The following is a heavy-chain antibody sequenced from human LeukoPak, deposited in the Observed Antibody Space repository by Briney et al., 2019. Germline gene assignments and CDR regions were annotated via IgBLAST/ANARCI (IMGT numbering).Heavy chain of an antibody. CDR1: SGSISSYY. Sequence: SETLSLTCTVSSGSISSYYWSWIRQPPGKGLEWIGYIYYSGSTNYNPSLKSRVTISVDTSKNQFSLKLSSVTAADTAVYYCARGKKNGSGRNYYYYYYMDVWGKGTTVTVSS. D-gene: IGHD3-10*01. J-gene: IGHJ6*03. CDR3: ARGKKNGSGRNYYYYYYMDV. V-gene: IGHV4-59*12. CDR2: IYYSGST.